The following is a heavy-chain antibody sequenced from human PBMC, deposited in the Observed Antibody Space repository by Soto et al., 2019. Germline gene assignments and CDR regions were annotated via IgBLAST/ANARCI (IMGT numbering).Heavy chain of an antibody. V-gene: IGHV3-48*02. Sequence: GGSLRLSCAASGFTFSAYSMNWVRQAPGKGLEWVSYITGSSATIFYADSVKGRFTISRDNAKNSLYLQMNSLRDEATSVYDCSRDNGSAGSFDPWRQATRGTVSS. CDR3: SRDNGSAGSFDP. CDR2: ITGSSATI. CDR1: GFTFSAYS. J-gene: IGHJ5*02.